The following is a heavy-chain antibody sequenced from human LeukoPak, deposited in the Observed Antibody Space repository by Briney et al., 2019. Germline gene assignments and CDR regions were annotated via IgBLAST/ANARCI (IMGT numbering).Heavy chain of an antibody. CDR3: ARPYSSDWYFDY. J-gene: IGHJ4*02. V-gene: IGHV4-39*01. CDR2: IYESVKT. Sequence: SETLSLTCTVTGASVSSDYTWAWMRQSPGRGRECIGYIYESVKTYYNPSLRSRVAMSVDTSKNQFSLTLRSVTAADTAVYYCARPYSSDWYFDYWGQGILVTVSS. CDR1: GASVSSDYT. D-gene: IGHD6-13*01.